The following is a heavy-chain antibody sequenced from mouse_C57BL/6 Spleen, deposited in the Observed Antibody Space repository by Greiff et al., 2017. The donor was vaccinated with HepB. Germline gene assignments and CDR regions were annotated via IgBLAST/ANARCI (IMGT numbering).Heavy chain of an antibody. Sequence: VMLVESGAELARPGASVKLSCKASGYTFTSYGISWVKQRTGQGLEWIGEIYPRSGNTYYNEKFKGKATLTADKSSSTAYMELRSLTSEDSAVYFCARGINGNGFAYWGQGTLVTVSA. CDR1: GYTFTSYG. D-gene: IGHD2-1*01. CDR2: IYPRSGNT. V-gene: IGHV1-81*01. CDR3: ARGINGNGFAY. J-gene: IGHJ3*01.